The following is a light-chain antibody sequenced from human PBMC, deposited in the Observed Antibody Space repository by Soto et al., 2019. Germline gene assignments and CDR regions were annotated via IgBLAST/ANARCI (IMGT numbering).Light chain of an antibody. CDR2: DAS. V-gene: IGKV3-11*01. CDR1: QSVSSY. CDR3: PHRSIWTVS. Sequence: EIVLTQSPATLSLSPGERATLSCRASQSVSSYLAWYQQKPGQAPRILIFDASNRETGIPARFSGSGSGTEFTRTISSLEPEDFEVYYCPHRSIWTVSFGQGTRLEIK. J-gene: IGKJ5*01.